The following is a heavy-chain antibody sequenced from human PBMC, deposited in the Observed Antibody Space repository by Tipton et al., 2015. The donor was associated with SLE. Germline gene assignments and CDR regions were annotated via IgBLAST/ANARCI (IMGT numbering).Heavy chain of an antibody. V-gene: IGHV4-4*07. J-gene: IGHJ4*02. D-gene: IGHD2-2*01. Sequence: TLSLTCTVPGGSINTYYWAWVRQPAGKGLEWIGRIYTGGNTKYNPSLESRVSLSVDTSRGQFFLEVRSVTAADTAVYYCVVCSPSSCSYFDYWGQGRLVTVSS. CDR2: IYTGGNT. CDR3: VVCSPSSCSYFDY. CDR1: GGSINTYY.